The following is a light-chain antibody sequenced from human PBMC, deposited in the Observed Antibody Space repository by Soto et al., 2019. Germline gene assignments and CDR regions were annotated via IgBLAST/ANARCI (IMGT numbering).Light chain of an antibody. CDR1: SSDVGGYNY. J-gene: IGLJ1*01. CDR2: EVS. CDR3: SSYTSSSTQV. V-gene: IGLV2-14*01. Sequence: QSALTQPASVSGSPGQSITISCTGTSSDVGGYNYVSWYQQHPGKAPKLMIYEVSNRPSGVSNRFSGSKSGNTASLTISGLQAEDEADYYCSSYTSSSTQVFVTGTKVTV.